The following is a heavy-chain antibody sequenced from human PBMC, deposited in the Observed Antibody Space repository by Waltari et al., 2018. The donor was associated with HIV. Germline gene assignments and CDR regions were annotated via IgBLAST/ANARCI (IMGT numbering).Heavy chain of an antibody. Sequence: EVQLVESGGGLVQPGGSLRLSCAASGFTFSDYWMHWVRQTPTKGLEWVANIKDDGREEYYVDSVKGRFTISRDNAKNSLYLQMNSLRVEDTAVYYCARLVYTGSYIDSFDIWGQGTKATVSS. CDR3: ARLVYTGSYIDSFDI. CDR2: IKDDGREE. CDR1: GFTFSDYW. D-gene: IGHD1-26*01. J-gene: IGHJ3*02. V-gene: IGHV3-7*01.